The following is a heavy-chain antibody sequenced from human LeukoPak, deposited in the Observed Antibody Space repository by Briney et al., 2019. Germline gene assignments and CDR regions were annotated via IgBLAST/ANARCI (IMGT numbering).Heavy chain of an antibody. CDR1: GFTFSSYA. Sequence: QSGGSLRLSCAASGFTFSSYAMHWVRQAPGKGLEWVAVISYVGSNKYYADSVKCRFTISRDNSKNTLYLQMNSLRAEDTAVYYCARVAGYGDCLSNDAFDIWGQGTMVTVSS. V-gene: IGHV3-30-3*01. CDR3: ARVAGYGDCLSNDAFDI. J-gene: IGHJ3*02. CDR2: ISYVGSNK. D-gene: IGHD4-17*01.